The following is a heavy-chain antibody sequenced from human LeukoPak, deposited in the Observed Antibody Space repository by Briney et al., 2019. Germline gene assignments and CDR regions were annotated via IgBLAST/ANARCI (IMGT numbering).Heavy chain of an antibody. J-gene: IGHJ4*02. CDR2: ITNSGGST. Sequence: GESLRLSCAASGFTFSRYAMSWVRQAPGKGLEWVSGITNSGGSTYYADSVKGRFTISRDNSKNTLYLQTNSLRADDTAVYYCAKTRSIEYTYGKFDYWGQGTLVTVSS. V-gene: IGHV3-23*01. CDR1: GFTFSRYA. CDR3: AKTRSIEYTYGKFDY. D-gene: IGHD5-18*01.